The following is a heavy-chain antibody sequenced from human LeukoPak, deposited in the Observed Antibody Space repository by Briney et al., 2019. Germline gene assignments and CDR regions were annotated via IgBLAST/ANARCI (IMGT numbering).Heavy chain of an antibody. CDR2: IYYSGST. CDR1: GGSMRSNY. V-gene: IGHV4-59*01. Sequence: PLETLSLTCTVSGGSMRSNYWSLTQQPPGKGLEWIGNIYYSGSTNYNPSLKSRVTISIDPSKNQFSLKLSSVTAADTAIYYCVKDNGRWFDPWGQGTLVIVSS. D-gene: IGHD1-26*01. CDR3: VKDNGRWFDP. J-gene: IGHJ5*02.